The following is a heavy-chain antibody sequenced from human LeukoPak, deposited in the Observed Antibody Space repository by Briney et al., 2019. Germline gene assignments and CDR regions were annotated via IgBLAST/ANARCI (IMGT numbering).Heavy chain of an antibody. CDR3: ARDPIGYSSPSHDY. D-gene: IGHD6-13*01. Sequence: GGSLRLSCAASGFSFTSYAMNWVRQAPGKGLEWVSAISGSGRSTYSADSVRGRFTTSRDNSKNTLYLQMNSLRAEDTAVYYCARDPIGYSSPSHDYWGQGTLVTVSS. J-gene: IGHJ4*02. V-gene: IGHV3-23*01. CDR1: GFSFTSYA. CDR2: ISGSGRST.